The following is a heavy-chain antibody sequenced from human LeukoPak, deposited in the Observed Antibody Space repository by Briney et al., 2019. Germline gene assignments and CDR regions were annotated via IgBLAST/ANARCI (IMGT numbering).Heavy chain of an antibody. CDR3: AKVSNYQTSYYFDY. J-gene: IGHJ4*02. D-gene: IGHD1-7*01. CDR1: GFTFRNYW. Sequence: GGSLRLSCAASGFTFRNYWMSWVRQAPGKGLEWVAVISYDGSDKYYADSVKGRFTISRDNSKNTLYLQMNSLRAEDTAVYYCAKVSNYQTSYYFDYWGQGTLVTVSS. V-gene: IGHV3-30*18. CDR2: ISYDGSDK.